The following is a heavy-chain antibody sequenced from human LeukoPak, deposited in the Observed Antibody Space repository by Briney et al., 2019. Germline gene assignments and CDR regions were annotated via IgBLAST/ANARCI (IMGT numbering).Heavy chain of an antibody. V-gene: IGHV3-48*04. CDR2: IGSSSSNI. D-gene: IGHD2-15*01. Sequence: GGSLRLSCAASGFTFSTYSMNWVRQAPGKGLEWVSYIGSSSSNIYYADSVKGRFTTSRDNAKNSLYLQMNSLRAEDTAVYYCARSPSHEVGDIWGQGTMVTVSS. CDR3: ARSPSHEVGDI. CDR1: GFTFSTYS. J-gene: IGHJ3*02.